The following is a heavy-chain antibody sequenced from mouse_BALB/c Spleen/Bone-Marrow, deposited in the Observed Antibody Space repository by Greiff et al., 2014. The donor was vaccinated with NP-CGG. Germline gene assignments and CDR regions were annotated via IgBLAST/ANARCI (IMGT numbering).Heavy chain of an antibody. CDR2: LNPSNGHT. CDR1: GYTFTRYW. Sequence: VQLQQSGAELLKPGTSVKLSCKASGYTFTRYWMHWVKQRHGQGLEWIGELNPSNGHTNYNGKFKNKATVTVDKSSSTAYMQLSSLTSEDSAVYYCARMITTRGFDYWGQGTTLTVSS. D-gene: IGHD2-4*01. J-gene: IGHJ2*01. V-gene: IGHV1S81*02. CDR3: ARMITTRGFDY.